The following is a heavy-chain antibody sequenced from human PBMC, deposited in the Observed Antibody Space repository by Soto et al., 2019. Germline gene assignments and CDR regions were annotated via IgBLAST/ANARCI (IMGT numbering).Heavy chain of an antibody. D-gene: IGHD3-10*01. Sequence: SETLSLTCIVSGASVSGYDWTWIRQSPGNSLEWIGNIHTNGNANYNPSLKSRVTISVDTSKNQVFLRLSSVTAADTAVYFCAGDSHGPGCFPHWGQGTLVTVSS. J-gene: IGHJ4*02. CDR1: GASVSGYD. CDR2: IHTNGNA. CDR3: AGDSHGPGCFPH. V-gene: IGHV4-59*02.